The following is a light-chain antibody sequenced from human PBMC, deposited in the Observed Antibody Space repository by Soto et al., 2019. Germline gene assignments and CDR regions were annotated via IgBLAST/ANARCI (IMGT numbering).Light chain of an antibody. J-gene: IGLJ1*01. CDR3: CSYAGSSTFVYV. V-gene: IGLV2-23*03. CDR2: EGS. CDR1: SSDVGSYNL. Sequence: QSVLTQPASVSGSPGQSITISCTGTSSDVGSYNLVSWYQRHPGKAPKLMIYEGSKRPSGVSNRFSGSKSGNTASLTISGLQAEDEADYYCCSYAGSSTFVYVFGTGTKVTVL.